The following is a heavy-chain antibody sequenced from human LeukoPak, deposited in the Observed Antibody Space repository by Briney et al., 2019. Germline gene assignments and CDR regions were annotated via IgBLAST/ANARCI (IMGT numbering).Heavy chain of an antibody. V-gene: IGHV1-18*01. D-gene: IGHD3-10*01. Sequence: ASVKVSCKASGYTFTSYGISWVRQAPGQGLEWMGWISAYNGNTNYAQKLQGRVTMTTDTSTSTAYMELRSLRSDDTAVYYCARDYYGSGRGYWFDPRGQGTLVTVSS. CDR2: ISAYNGNT. J-gene: IGHJ5*02. CDR1: GYTFTSYG. CDR3: ARDYYGSGRGYWFDP.